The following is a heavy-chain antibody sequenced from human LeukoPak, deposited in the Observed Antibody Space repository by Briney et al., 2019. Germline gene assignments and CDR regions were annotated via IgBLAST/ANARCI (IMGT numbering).Heavy chain of an antibody. J-gene: IGHJ3*02. Sequence: GGSLRLSCAASGFTFNTYAMSWVRQAPGKGLEWVSAISGSGGSTYHADSVKARFTISRDNSKNTLFLLMNKLRAEDTAVYYCAREFVVYNDYLWGTYHNDAFDIWGQGTMVTVSS. CDR3: AREFVVYNDYLWGTYHNDAFDI. D-gene: IGHD3-16*01. V-gene: IGHV3-23*01. CDR2: ISGSGGST. CDR1: GFTFNTYA.